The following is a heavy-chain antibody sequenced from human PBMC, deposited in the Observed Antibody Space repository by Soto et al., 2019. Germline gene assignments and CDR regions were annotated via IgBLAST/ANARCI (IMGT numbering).Heavy chain of an antibody. CDR2: IYTSGTT. Sequence: SETLSLTCTVSGGSISSYYWSWIRQPAGKGLEWIGRIYTSGTTYYNPSLKSRVTMSVDTSKNQLSLKVTSMTAADTAVYFCAGDQGYYYSGTDVWGQGTTVTAP. V-gene: IGHV4-4*07. CDR3: AGDQGYYYSGTDV. J-gene: IGHJ6*02. CDR1: GGSISSYY.